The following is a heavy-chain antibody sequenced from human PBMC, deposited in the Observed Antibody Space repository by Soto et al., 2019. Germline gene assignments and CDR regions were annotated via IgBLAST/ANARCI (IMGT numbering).Heavy chain of an antibody. J-gene: IGHJ4*02. D-gene: IGHD6-19*01. V-gene: IGHV4-4*02. CDR1: GGSISGNNG. CDR2: IFHTEST. Sequence: QVQMQESGPGLVKPSGTLSLICGVSGGSISGNNGWTWVRQPPGKGLEWIGEIFHTESTNYNPSLKCRVTMSVDKSKNEFSLTLTSPTAADTAVYYCARVRVSVASFEYWGQGILVTVSS. CDR3: ARVRVSVASFEY.